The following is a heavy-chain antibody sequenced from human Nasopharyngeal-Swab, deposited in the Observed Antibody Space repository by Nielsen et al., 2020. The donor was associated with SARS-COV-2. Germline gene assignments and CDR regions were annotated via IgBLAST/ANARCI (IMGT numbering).Heavy chain of an antibody. Sequence: SETLSLTCTVSGGSISSSSYYWGWIRQPPGKGLEWIGSIYYSGSTYYNPSLKSRVTIYVDTSKNQFSLKLSSVTAADTAVYYCARGITIFGAAEPWFDPWGQGTLVTVSS. CDR1: GGSISSSSYY. J-gene: IGHJ5*02. V-gene: IGHV4-39*07. CDR3: ARGITIFGAAEPWFDP. CDR2: IYYSGST. D-gene: IGHD3-3*01.